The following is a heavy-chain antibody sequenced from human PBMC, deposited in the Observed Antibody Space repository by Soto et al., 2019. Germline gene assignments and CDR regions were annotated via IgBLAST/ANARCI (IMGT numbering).Heavy chain of an antibody. D-gene: IGHD3-3*01. CDR2: INHSGST. J-gene: IGHJ6*03. CDR3: ARGPYDFWSGNYPYYMDV. V-gene: IGHV4-34*01. Sequence: SETLSLTCAVYGGSFSGYYWSWIRQPPGRGLEWIGEINHSGSTNYNPSLKSRVTISVDTSKNQFSLKLSSVTAADTAVYYCARGPYDFWSGNYPYYMDVWGKGTTVTVSS. CDR1: GGSFSGYY.